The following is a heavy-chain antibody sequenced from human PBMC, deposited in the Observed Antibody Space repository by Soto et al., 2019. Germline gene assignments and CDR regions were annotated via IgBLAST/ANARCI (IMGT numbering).Heavy chain of an antibody. CDR1: GYTFTSYY. J-gene: IGHJ6*02. CDR3: ARDHVGARAPYYYYGMDV. V-gene: IGHV1-46*01. CDR2: INPSGGST. Sequence: GASVKVSCKASGYTFTSYYMHWVRQAPGQGLEWMGIINPSGGSTSYAQKFQGRVTMTRDTSTSTVYMELSSLRSEDTAVYYCARDHVGARAPYYYYGMDVWGQGTTVTVSS. D-gene: IGHD1-26*01.